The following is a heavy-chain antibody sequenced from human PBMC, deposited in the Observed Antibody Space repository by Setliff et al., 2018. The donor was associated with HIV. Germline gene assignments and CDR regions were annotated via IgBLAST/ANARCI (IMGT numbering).Heavy chain of an antibody. CDR3: ARHFPSISLFFGDPGPFDR. Sequence: ETLSLTCTVSGGFISSSSYYWGWIRQPPGKGLEWIGSIFNDGRTYYNPSLKSRITIPMDTSTNQFSLKLSSVTAADTAVYFCARHFPSISLFFGDPGPFDRWGQGALVTVSS. J-gene: IGHJ4*02. CDR2: IFNDGRT. CDR1: GGFISSSSYY. D-gene: IGHD3-10*01. V-gene: IGHV4-39*01.